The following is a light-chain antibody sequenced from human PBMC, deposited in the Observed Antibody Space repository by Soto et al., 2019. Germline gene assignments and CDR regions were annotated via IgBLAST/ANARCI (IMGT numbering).Light chain of an antibody. Sequence: QSVLTQPASVSGSPGQPITISCTGTSSDVGGYNYVSWYQQHPGKAPKLMIYDVSIRPSGVSNRFSGSKSGNTASLTISGLQAEDEADYYCSSYTSSSTLDVFGTGTKVTVL. V-gene: IGLV2-14*01. CDR2: DVS. CDR1: SSDVGGYNY. J-gene: IGLJ1*01. CDR3: SSYTSSSTLDV.